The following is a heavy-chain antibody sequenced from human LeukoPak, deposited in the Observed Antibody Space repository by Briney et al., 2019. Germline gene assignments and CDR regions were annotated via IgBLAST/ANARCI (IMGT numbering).Heavy chain of an antibody. J-gene: IGHJ3*02. Sequence: GGSLRLSCAASGSTFSSYAMHWVRQAPGKGLEYVSAISSNGGSTYYANSVKGRFTISRDNSKNTLYLQMGSLRAEDMAVYYCARGEGYGGRPRAFDIWGQGTMVTVSS. D-gene: IGHD4-23*01. V-gene: IGHV3-64*01. CDR2: ISSNGGST. CDR3: ARGEGYGGRPRAFDI. CDR1: GSTFSSYA.